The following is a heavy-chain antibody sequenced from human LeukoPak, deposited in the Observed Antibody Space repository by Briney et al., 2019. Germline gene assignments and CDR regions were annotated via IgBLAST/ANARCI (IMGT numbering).Heavy chain of an antibody. V-gene: IGHV3-30*18. CDR1: GFTFSSYG. J-gene: IGHJ4*02. D-gene: IGHD6-19*01. Sequence: GGSLRLSCAASGFTFSSYGMHWVRQAPGKGLEWVAVISYDGSNKYYADPVKGRFTISRDNSKNTLYLQMNSLRAEDTAVYYCAKGYHVIAVATQADYWGQGTLVTVSS. CDR2: ISYDGSNK. CDR3: AKGYHVIAVATQADY.